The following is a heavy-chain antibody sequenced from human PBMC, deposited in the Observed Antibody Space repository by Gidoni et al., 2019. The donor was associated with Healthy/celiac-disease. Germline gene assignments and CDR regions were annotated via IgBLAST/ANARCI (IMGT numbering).Heavy chain of an antibody. CDR3: ARGRGGYCSSTSCSLSNGMDV. CDR1: GFPFSRSG. J-gene: IGHJ6*02. CDR2: IWYDGSNK. Sequence: QVQLVESGGGVVQPGRSLRLSCAASGFPFSRSGMHWVRQAPGKGLEWVAVIWYDGSNKYYADSVKGRFTISRDNSKNTLYLQMNSLRAEDTAVYYCARGRGGYCSSTSCSLSNGMDVWGQGTTVTVSS. D-gene: IGHD2-2*01. V-gene: IGHV3-33*01.